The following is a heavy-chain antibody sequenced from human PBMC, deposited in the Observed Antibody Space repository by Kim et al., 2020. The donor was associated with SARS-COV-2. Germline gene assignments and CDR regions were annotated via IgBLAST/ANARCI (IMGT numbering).Heavy chain of an antibody. V-gene: IGHV4-39*01. J-gene: IGHJ5*02. D-gene: IGHD3-10*01. CDR3: ARREFATSPFDP. Sequence: CYHPSHKSRVTISKDTSKNQFSLRLTSVTAADTAMYYCARREFATSPFDPWGRGALITVSS.